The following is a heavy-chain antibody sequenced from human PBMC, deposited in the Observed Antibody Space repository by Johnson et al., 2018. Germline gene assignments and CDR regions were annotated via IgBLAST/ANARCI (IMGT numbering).Heavy chain of an antibody. CDR3: VRSRGAMWVLDV. CDR2: TSPDGSDT. J-gene: IGHJ3*01. CDR1: GFTFSPYA. D-gene: IGHD1-26*01. V-gene: IGHV3-30-3*01. Sequence: QVQLVESGGGVVQPGRSLRLSCAASGFTFSPYAMHWVRQAPGKGLEWVAVTSPDGSDTYYIDSVKGRFRISRDNSKNTLFLQMNSLRTDDTAVYYCVRSRGAMWVLDVWGQGKMVTVAS.